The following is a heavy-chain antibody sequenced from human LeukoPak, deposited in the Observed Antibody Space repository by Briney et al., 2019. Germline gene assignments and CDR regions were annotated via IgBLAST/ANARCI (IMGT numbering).Heavy chain of an antibody. Sequence: GGPLRLSCAGSGFSFNDFYMSWIRQAPGKGLEWVSYISNSGTTIYYADSVKGRFTISRDNAKNSLYLQMNSLRAEDTAMYFCARDYSSGWYDYWGQGTLVTVSS. J-gene: IGHJ4*02. CDR3: ARDYSSGWYDY. CDR1: GFSFNDFY. V-gene: IGHV3-11*01. CDR2: ISNSGTTI. D-gene: IGHD6-19*01.